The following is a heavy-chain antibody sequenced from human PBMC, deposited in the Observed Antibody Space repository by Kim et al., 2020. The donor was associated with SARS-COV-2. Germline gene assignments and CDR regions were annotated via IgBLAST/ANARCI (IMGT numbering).Heavy chain of an antibody. V-gene: IGHV4-39*01. CDR1: GGSISSSSYY. CDR3: ARRPNRSGLVRGAFDI. CDR2: IYYSGST. D-gene: IGHD6-19*01. Sequence: SETLSLTCTVSGGSISSSSYYWGWIRQPPGKGLEWIGSIYYSGSTYYNPSLKSRVTISVDTSKNQFSLKLSSVTAADTAVYYCARRPNRSGLVRGAFDIWGQGTMVTVSS. J-gene: IGHJ3*02.